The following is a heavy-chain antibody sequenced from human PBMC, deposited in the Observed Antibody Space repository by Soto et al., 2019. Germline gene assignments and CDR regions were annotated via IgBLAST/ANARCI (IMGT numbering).Heavy chain of an antibody. J-gene: IGHJ6*02. CDR3: AKDPVAGTRRYYGMDV. V-gene: IGHV3-30*18. D-gene: IGHD6-19*01. CDR1: GFTFSSYG. Sequence: QVQLVESGGGVVQPGRSLRLSCAASGFTFSSYGMHWVRQAPGKGLEWVAVISYDGSNKYYADSVKGRFTISRDNSKNTLYLRMNSLRAEDTAVYYCAKDPVAGTRRYYGMDVWGQGTTVTVSS. CDR2: ISYDGSNK.